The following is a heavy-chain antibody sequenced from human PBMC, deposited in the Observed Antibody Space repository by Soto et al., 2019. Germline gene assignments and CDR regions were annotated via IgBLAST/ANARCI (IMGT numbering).Heavy chain of an antibody. D-gene: IGHD3-10*01. CDR3: ARVLYYGSGSYSPYGMDV. J-gene: IGHJ6*02. CDR2: VSPPFRTS. Sequence: QVQLVQSGAEVKKPGSSVKVSCKTSGVSFNNNCIGWVRQAPGHGLEWMGGVSPPFRTSNYARKFQGRISITADASTGTVHMELSSLTSEDTAQYYCARVLYYGSGSYSPYGMDVWGQGTTVTVSS. CDR1: GVSFNNNC. V-gene: IGHV1-69*01.